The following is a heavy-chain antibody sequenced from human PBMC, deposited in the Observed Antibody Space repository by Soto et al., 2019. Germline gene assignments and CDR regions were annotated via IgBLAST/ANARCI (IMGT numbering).Heavy chain of an antibody. V-gene: IGHV3-33*08. J-gene: IGHJ6*02. Sequence: GGSLRLSCAASGFTFDDYGMHWVRQAPGKGLEWVAVIWYDGSNKYYADSVKGRFTISRDNSKNTLYLQMNSLRAEDTAVYYCARDLTIFGVVTPYGMDVWGQGTTVTVSS. CDR3: ARDLTIFGVVTPYGMDV. CDR2: IWYDGSNK. CDR1: GFTFDDYG. D-gene: IGHD3-3*01.